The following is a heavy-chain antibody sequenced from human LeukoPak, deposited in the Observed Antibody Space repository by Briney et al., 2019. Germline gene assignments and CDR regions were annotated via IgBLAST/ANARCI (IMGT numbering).Heavy chain of an antibody. CDR2: IKEDGSDK. CDR1: GFSFRSLC. Sequence: KTGGSLRLSCVASGFSFRSLCMSWVRQAPGKGLEWVASIKEDGSDKYYVDSVKGRFTISRDNARNSLYLQMNSLRAEDTAVYYCARVLWFGGIYYFGSWGQGTMVTVSS. V-gene: IGHV3-7*04. D-gene: IGHD3-10*01. CDR3: ARVLWFGGIYYFGS. J-gene: IGHJ4*02.